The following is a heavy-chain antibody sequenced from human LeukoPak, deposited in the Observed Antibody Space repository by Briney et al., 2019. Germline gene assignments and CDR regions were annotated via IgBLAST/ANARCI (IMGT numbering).Heavy chain of an antibody. Sequence: GGSLSRSCAASGFPFVDYFMTWIREAPGKGLEWISYTSISGSTIYYADSVKGRFTISRDNAKNSLYLQMNDLRTEDTAVYYCAGGFSSGFNFLEYWGQGALVTVSS. J-gene: IGHJ4*02. V-gene: IGHV3-11*01. CDR1: GFPFVDYF. CDR3: AGGFSSGFNFLEY. CDR2: TSISGSTI. D-gene: IGHD3-22*01.